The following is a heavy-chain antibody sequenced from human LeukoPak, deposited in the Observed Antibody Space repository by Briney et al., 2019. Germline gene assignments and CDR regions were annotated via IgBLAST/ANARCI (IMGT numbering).Heavy chain of an antibody. D-gene: IGHD1-26*01. CDR3: ARDAEGGTYRY. Sequence: GGSLRLSCEASGFAFSSYGMHWVRQAPGKGLEWVAVISYDGRNKYYADSVKGRFTISRDNSKNTLYLQMNSLRAEDTAVYYCARDAEGGTYRYWGQGTLVTVSS. J-gene: IGHJ4*02. V-gene: IGHV3-30*03. CDR1: GFAFSSYG. CDR2: ISYDGRNK.